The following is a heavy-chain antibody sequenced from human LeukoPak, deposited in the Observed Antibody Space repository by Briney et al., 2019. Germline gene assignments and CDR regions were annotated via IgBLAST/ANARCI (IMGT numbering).Heavy chain of an antibody. CDR2: IYSSVST. CDR3: ARLKFGAWYYPVFDY. J-gene: IGHJ4*02. CDR1: GGSISSSSYY. V-gene: IGHV4-39*01. Sequence: PSETLSLTCTVSGGSISSSSYYWGWIRQPPGKGLEWIGSIYSSVSTYYNPSLKSRVTISVDTSQNQFSLNLSSVTAADTAVYYCARLKFGAWYYPVFDYWGQGTLVTVSS. D-gene: IGHD6-19*01.